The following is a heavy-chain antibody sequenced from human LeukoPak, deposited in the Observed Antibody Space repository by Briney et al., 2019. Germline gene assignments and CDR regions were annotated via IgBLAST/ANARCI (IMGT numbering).Heavy chain of an antibody. CDR3: ARRPFGADY. CDR2: IKEDGTEK. CDR1: GFTISSNY. J-gene: IGHJ4*02. D-gene: IGHD3-10*01. Sequence: GGSLRLSCAASGFTISSNYMGWVRQAPGKGLQWVANIKEDGTEKYYVDSVKGRFTISRDNAKNSVYLQMNSLRVEDTAVYYCARRPFGADYWGQGTLVTVSS. V-gene: IGHV3-7*01.